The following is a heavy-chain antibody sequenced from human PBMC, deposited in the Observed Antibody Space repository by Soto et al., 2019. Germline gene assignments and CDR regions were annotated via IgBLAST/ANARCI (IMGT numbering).Heavy chain of an antibody. CDR2: INPSGGST. D-gene: IGHD4-17*01. CDR3: ALPLVGDYAFDI. CDR1: GYTFTSYY. Sequence: GASVKVSCKASGYTFTSYYMHRVRQAPGQGLEWMGIINPSGGSTSYAQKFQGRVTMTRDTSTSTVYMELSSLRSEDTAVYYCALPLVGDYAFDIWGQGTMVTVSS. J-gene: IGHJ3*02. V-gene: IGHV1-46*01.